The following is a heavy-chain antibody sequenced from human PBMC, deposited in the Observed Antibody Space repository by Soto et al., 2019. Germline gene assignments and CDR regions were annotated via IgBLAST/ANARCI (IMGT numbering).Heavy chain of an antibody. Sequence: ASVKVSCKASGYIFTDYYMNWVRQAPGQGLEWMGWINPNSGGTNYAQKFQGRVTMTTDTSITTAYMELSGLRSDDTAVYYCSRPYCGSNSCHNWFDPWGQGTLVTVSS. CDR1: GYIFTDYY. CDR2: INPNSGGT. D-gene: IGHD2-2*01. J-gene: IGHJ5*02. V-gene: IGHV1-2*02. CDR3: SRPYCGSNSCHNWFDP.